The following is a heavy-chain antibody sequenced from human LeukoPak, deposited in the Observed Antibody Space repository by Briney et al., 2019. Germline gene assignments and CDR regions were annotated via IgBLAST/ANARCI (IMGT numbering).Heavy chain of an antibody. CDR1: GFTFSSYE. CDR3: AKDDAWLRFGE. CDR2: ISPSGDIT. V-gene: IGHV3-23*01. Sequence: PGGSLRLSCAASGFTFSSYEMNWVRQAPGKGLEWVSDISPSGDITYYADSVKGRFTISRDNSKNTLYLEVISLTAEDTAVYYCAKDDAWLRFGEWSQGTLVTVSS. J-gene: IGHJ4*02. D-gene: IGHD3-10*01.